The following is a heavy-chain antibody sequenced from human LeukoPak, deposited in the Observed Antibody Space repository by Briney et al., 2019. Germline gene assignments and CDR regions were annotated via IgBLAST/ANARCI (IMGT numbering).Heavy chain of an antibody. D-gene: IGHD3-22*01. V-gene: IGHV3-7*01. CDR2: IKQDGSEK. J-gene: IGHJ4*02. CDR1: GFTFSSYW. Sequence: AGGSLRLSCAASGFTFSSYWMSWVRQAPGKGLEWVANIKQDGSEKYYVDSVKGRFTISRDNAKNSLYLQMNSLRAEDTAVFYCARDPNFTYYYDSSGYSDYWGQGTLVTVSS. CDR3: ARDPNFTYYYDSSGYSDY.